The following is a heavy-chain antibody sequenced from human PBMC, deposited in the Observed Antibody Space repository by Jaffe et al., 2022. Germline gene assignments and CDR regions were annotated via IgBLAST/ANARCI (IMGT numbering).Heavy chain of an antibody. V-gene: IGHV4-34*01. Sequence: QVQLQQWGAGLLKPSETLSLTCAVYGGSFSGYYWSWIRQPPGKGLEWIGEINHSGSTNYNPSLKSRVTISVDTSKNQFSLKLSSVTAADTAVYYCARAPLYGQQLTVDYWGQGTLVTVSS. CDR3: ARAPLYGQQLTVDY. D-gene: IGHD6-13*01. CDR2: INHSGST. CDR1: GGSFSGYY. J-gene: IGHJ4*02.